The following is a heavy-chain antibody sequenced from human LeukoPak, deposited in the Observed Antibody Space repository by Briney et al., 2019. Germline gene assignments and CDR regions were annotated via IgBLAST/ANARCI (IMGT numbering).Heavy chain of an antibody. D-gene: IGHD3-22*01. Sequence: GGSLRLSCAASGFTFSSYSMNWVRQAPGKGLEWVSSISSSSSYIYYADSVKGRFTISRDNAKNSLYLQMNSLRAEDTAVYYCARDSPYYDSSGSYFDYWGQGTLVTVSS. J-gene: IGHJ4*02. CDR1: GFTFSSYS. V-gene: IGHV3-21*01. CDR3: ARDSPYYDSSGSYFDY. CDR2: ISSSSSYI.